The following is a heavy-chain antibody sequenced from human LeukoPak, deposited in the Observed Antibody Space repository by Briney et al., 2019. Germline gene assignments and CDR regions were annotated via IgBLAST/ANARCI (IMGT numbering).Heavy chain of an antibody. D-gene: IGHD3-10*01. Sequence: TGGSLRLSCAASGFTFSTYAMHWVRQGPGKGLEWVAVISYDGSNKSYADSVKGRFTISRDNSKNTLYLQMSSLSAEDTAVYYCARTTTPHYYGSGSYALGYWGQGTLVTVSS. V-gene: IGHV3-30-3*01. CDR1: GFTFSTYA. CDR3: ARTTTPHYYGSGSYALGY. J-gene: IGHJ4*02. CDR2: ISYDGSNK.